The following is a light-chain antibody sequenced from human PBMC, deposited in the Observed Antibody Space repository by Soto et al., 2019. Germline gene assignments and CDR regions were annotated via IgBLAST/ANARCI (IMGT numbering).Light chain of an antibody. J-gene: IGKJ5*01. Sequence: DIQMTQSPSSLSASVGDRVTLTCRASQSTGSYLNWYQQRPGEAPKLLIYAASRLQSGVPSRFSGGGSGTDFTLTISSLQPEDFATYYCQQSSTMPITFGQGTRLEIK. CDR3: QQSSTMPIT. CDR1: QSTGSY. V-gene: IGKV1-39*01. CDR2: AAS.